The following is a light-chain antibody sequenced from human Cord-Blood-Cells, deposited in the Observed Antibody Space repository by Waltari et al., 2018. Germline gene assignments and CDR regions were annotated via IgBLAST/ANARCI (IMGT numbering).Light chain of an antibody. CDR1: SSDVGGDNY. CDR3: SSYTSSSTLV. CDR2: DVS. J-gene: IGLJ2*01. V-gene: IGLV2-14*01. Sequence: QSALTQPPSVSGSPGQSITTYCPGTSSDVGGDNYVSWYQQHPGKAPNLMIYDVSNRPSGFSNRFSGSKSGNTASLTISGLQAEDEADYYCSSYTSSSTLVFGGGTKLTVL.